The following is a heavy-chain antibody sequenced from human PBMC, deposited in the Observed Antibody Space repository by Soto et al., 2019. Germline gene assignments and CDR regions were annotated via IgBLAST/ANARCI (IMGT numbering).Heavy chain of an antibody. J-gene: IGHJ4*02. D-gene: IGHD5-12*01. CDR2: ITNSGRTT. CDR3: ERDGHPYGGYDYYFEY. CDR1: GFTFSDYY. Sequence: PGESLRLSCTASGFTFSDYYMSWIRQTPGKGLEWISYITNSGRTTYYADSVKGRFTISRDNAKTSFYLQMNSLSAEDTAVYYCERDGHPYGGYDYYFEYWGQGTLVTVSS. V-gene: IGHV3-11*01.